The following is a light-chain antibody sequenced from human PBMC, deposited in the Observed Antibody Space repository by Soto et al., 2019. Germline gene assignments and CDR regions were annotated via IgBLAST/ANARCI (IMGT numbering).Light chain of an antibody. V-gene: IGLV2-14*01. Sequence: QSALTQPASVSGSPGQSITISCTGTSSDVGAYNYVSWYQQHPGKAPKLMIFEVSDRPSGVSNRFSGSKSGNTASLTISGLQPEEEADYYCSSYTSTNTLVFGGGTKLTVL. CDR2: EVS. CDR3: SSYTSTNTLV. CDR1: SSDVGAYNY. J-gene: IGLJ2*01.